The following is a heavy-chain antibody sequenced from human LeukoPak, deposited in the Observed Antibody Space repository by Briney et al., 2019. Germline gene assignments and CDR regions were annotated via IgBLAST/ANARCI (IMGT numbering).Heavy chain of an antibody. Sequence: GGSLRLSGAASGFTFSSYWMHWVRQAPGKGLVWVSRINSDGSSTSYADSVKGRFTISRDNAKNTLYLQMNSLRAEDTAVYYCANGYSYGYAGLYWGQGTLVTVSS. CDR1: GFTFSSYW. V-gene: IGHV3-74*01. CDR3: ANGYSYGYAGLY. J-gene: IGHJ4*02. CDR2: INSDGSST. D-gene: IGHD5-18*01.